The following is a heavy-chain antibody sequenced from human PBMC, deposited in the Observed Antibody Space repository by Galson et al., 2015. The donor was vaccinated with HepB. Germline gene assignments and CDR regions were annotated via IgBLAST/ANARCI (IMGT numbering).Heavy chain of an antibody. CDR3: ARVGVDTALVTGYGMDV. J-gene: IGHJ6*02. CDR2: LSYDGSNK. Sequence: SLRLSCAASGFTFSSYTMHWVRQAPGKGLEWVAVLSYDGSNKYYADSVKGRFTISRDNSKNTLYLQMNSLRAEDTAVYYCARVGVDTALVTGYGMDVWGQGTTVTVSS. V-gene: IGHV3-30*04. D-gene: IGHD5-18*01. CDR1: GFTFSSYT.